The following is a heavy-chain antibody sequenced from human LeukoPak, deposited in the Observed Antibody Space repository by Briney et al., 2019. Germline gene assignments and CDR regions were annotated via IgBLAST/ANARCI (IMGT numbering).Heavy chain of an antibody. D-gene: IGHD4-17*01. Sequence: SETLSLTCAVSDDSFSSHYWTWIRQPPGKGMEWIGYISYIGSTNYNPSLKSRVTISIDTSKNQFSLKLSSVTAADTAVYYCARDLVTVTKGFDIWGQGTMVSVSS. CDR3: ARDLVTVTKGFDI. CDR2: ISYIGST. J-gene: IGHJ3*02. CDR1: DDSFSSHY. V-gene: IGHV4-59*11.